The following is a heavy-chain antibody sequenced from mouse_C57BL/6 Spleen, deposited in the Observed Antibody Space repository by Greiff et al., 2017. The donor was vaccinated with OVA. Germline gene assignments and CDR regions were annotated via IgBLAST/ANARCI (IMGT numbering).Heavy chain of an antibody. Sequence: EVQLQQSGPELVKPGASVKISCKASGYTFTDYYMNWVKQSHGKSLEWIGDINPNNGGTSYNQKFKGKATLTVDKTSSTAYMELRSLTSEDSAVYYCARGGALRGYDVWGTGTTVTVSS. CDR3: ARGGALRGYDV. D-gene: IGHD1-1*01. V-gene: IGHV1-26*01. CDR1: GYTFTDYY. J-gene: IGHJ1*03. CDR2: INPNNGGT.